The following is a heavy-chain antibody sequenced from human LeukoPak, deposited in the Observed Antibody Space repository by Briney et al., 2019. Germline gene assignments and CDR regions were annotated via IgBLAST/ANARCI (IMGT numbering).Heavy chain of an antibody. CDR1: GFSFSGSA. D-gene: IGHD3-3*01. V-gene: IGHV3-73*01. CDR2: IRNEANSYAT. CDR3: TRTYDFWSDTNFDY. Sequence: GGSLKLSCAASGFSFSGSAMHWVRQASGKGLEWVGRIRNEANSYATTYAASVKGRFTISRDNSKNTAYLQMNSLKTEDTAVYYCTRTYDFWSDTNFDYWGQGTLVTVSS. J-gene: IGHJ4*02.